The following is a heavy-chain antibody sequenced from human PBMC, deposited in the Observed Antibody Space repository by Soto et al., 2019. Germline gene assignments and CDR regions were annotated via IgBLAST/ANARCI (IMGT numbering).Heavy chain of an antibody. Sequence: QVQLVESGGGGVQPGRSLRLSWSASGFTLASYGMHWVRQAPGKGLEWVAVIWADGSGKYYADSVKGRFTLSRDNSKNTRFLQMNSLRAEDTAVYFCARDSCAGDCGGPEFWGQGPLVTVSS. CDR2: IWADGSGK. V-gene: IGHV3-33*01. CDR1: GFTLASYG. J-gene: IGHJ4*02. CDR3: ARDSCAGDCGGPEF. D-gene: IGHD2-21*02.